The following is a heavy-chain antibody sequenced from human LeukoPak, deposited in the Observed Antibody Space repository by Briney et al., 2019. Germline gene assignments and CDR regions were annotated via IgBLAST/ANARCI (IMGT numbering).Heavy chain of an antibody. J-gene: IGHJ6*02. D-gene: IGHD3-10*01. CDR3: AKDLYGSGSYGLAYYYGLDV. CDR2: ISGDGGTT. Sequence: PGGSLRLSCAASEFTFDDYAMHWVRQTPGKGLQWVSPISGDGGTTYYADSVKGRFTISRDNSKNSLYLQMNSLRTEDTALYYCAKDLYGSGSYGLAYYYGLDVWGQGTTVTVSS. V-gene: IGHV3-43*02. CDR1: EFTFDDYA.